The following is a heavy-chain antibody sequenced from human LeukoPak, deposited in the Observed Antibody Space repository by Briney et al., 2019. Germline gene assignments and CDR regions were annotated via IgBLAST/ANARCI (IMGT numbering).Heavy chain of an antibody. J-gene: IGHJ4*02. CDR3: ARLVVVAATR. Sequence: PSETLSLTCTVSGGSISSSSHYWGWIRQPPGKGLEWIGSIYYSGSTYYNPSLKSRVTISVDTSKNQFSLKLSSVTAADTAVYYCARLVVVAATRWGQGTLVTVSS. D-gene: IGHD2-15*01. V-gene: IGHV4-39*01. CDR1: GGSISSSSHY. CDR2: IYYSGST.